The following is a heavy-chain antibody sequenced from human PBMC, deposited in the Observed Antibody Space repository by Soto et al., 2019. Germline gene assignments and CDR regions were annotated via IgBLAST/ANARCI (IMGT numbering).Heavy chain of an antibody. J-gene: IGHJ3*02. CDR1: GFTFRSFA. CDR3: VKRSGQSNGWGAFDI. CDR2: LGGSSEST. Sequence: EVQLLESGGGLVQPGGSLRVSCAASGFTFRSFAMCWVRQAPGKGLEWLSCLGGSSESTYYADSVKGRFTISRDNSKNTVDLQMTSLRAEDTAVYYCVKRSGQSNGWGAFDIWGQGAMVTVSS. V-gene: IGHV3-23*01. D-gene: IGHD6-19*01.